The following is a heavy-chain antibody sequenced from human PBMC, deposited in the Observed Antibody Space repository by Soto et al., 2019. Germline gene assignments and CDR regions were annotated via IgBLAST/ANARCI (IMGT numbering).Heavy chain of an antibody. D-gene: IGHD3-10*01. V-gene: IGHV1-69*01. CDR1: GGTFSSYA. CDR2: IIPFFGTA. CDR3: AREYYGSGSYDY. J-gene: IGHJ4*01. Sequence: QVQLVQSGAEVKKPGSSVKVSCKASGGTFSSYAISWVRQAPGQGLEWMGGIIPFFGTANYAQKFQSRVTSTADEATSTAYMELSSLRSEDTAVYYCAREYYGSGSYDYWGHGTLVTFSS.